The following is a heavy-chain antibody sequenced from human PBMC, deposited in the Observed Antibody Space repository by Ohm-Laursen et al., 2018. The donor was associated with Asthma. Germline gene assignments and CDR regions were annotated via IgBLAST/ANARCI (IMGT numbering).Heavy chain of an antibody. CDR2: IWYDGSNK. Sequence: SLRLSCAASGFTFSSYGMHWVRQAPGKRLEWVAVIWYDGSNKYYADSVKGRFTISRDNSKNTLYLQMNSLRAEDTAVYYCAREPIAVAASFDYWGQGTLVTVSS. V-gene: IGHV3-33*01. D-gene: IGHD6-19*01. CDR3: AREPIAVAASFDY. J-gene: IGHJ4*02. CDR1: GFTFSSYG.